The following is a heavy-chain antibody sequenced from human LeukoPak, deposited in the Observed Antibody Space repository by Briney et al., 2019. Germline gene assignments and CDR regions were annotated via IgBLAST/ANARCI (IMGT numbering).Heavy chain of an antibody. J-gene: IGHJ1*01. Sequence: PGGSHLLSCASSGFFQRQDHMNWVRQAPGKGLEWVSGLSGSGGSTFYADSVKGRFTISRDNSKNTVYLQMNSLRGEDTAIYYREEGVSVTTHLWGQDPVVSVSS. CDR1: GFFQRQDH. CDR2: LSGSGGST. D-gene: IGHD3-16*02. V-gene: IGHV3-23*01. CDR3: EEGVSVTTHL.